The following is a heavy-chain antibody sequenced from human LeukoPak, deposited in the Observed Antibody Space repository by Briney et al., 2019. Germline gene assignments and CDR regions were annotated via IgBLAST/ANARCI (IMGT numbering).Heavy chain of an antibody. Sequence: GGSLRLSCAGSGFTFSSYAMHWVRQAPGKGLEYVSGISSNGGSTYHANSVKGRFSISRDNSKNTLYLQMGSLRPEDMAVYYCARDPYSGSYGNYYYYFMDVWGKGTTVTISS. D-gene: IGHD1-26*01. V-gene: IGHV3-64*01. CDR3: ARDPYSGSYGNYYYYFMDV. CDR1: GFTFSSYA. J-gene: IGHJ6*03. CDR2: ISSNGGST.